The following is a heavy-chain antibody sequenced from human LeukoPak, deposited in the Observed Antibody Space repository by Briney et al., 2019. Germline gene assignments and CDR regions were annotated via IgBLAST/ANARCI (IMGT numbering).Heavy chain of an antibody. CDR3: AREQRGYEY. J-gene: IGHJ4*02. CDR1: GFTFSRST. Sequence: GGSLRLSCAASGFTFSRSTMNWVRQAPGKGLEWLSSISSSSSYIYYADSVKGRFTISRDNSKNTLYLQMNSLRAEDTAVYYCAREQRGYEYWGQGTLVTVSS. V-gene: IGHV3-21*01. D-gene: IGHD5-18*01. CDR2: ISSSSSYI.